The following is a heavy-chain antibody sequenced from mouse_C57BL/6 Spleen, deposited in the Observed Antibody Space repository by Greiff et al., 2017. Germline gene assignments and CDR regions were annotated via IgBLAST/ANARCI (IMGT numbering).Heavy chain of an antibody. CDR3: ASLDWALYAMDY. D-gene: IGHD4-1*01. CDR2: INPSSGYT. Sequence: QVQLQQSGAELAKPGASVKLSCKASGYTFTGYWMHWVKQRPGQGLEWIGYINPSSGYTKYNQKFKDKATLTADKSSSTAYMQLSSLTYEDSAVYYCASLDWALYAMDYWGQGTSVTVSS. V-gene: IGHV1-7*01. CDR1: GYTFTGYW. J-gene: IGHJ4*01.